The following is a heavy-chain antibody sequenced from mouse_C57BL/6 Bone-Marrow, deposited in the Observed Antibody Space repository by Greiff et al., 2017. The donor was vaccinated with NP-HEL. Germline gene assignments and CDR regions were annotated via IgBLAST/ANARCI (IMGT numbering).Heavy chain of an antibody. V-gene: IGHV3-6*01. J-gene: IGHJ1*03. CDR3: ARVWYFDV. CDR2: ISYDGSN. Sequence: EESGPGLVKPSQSLSLTCSVTGYSITSGYYWNWIRQFPGNKLEWMGYISYDGSNNYNPSLKNRISITRDTSKNQFFLKLNSVTTEDTATYYCARVWYFDVWGTGTTVTVSS. CDR1: GYSITSGYY.